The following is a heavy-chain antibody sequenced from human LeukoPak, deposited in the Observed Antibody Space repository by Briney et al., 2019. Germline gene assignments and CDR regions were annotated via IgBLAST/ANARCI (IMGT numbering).Heavy chain of an antibody. V-gene: IGHV3-74*01. CDR1: GFTSSSYW. CDR2: INSDGSST. D-gene: IGHD3-22*01. Sequence: GGSLRLSCAASGFTSSSYWMHWVRQAPGKGLVWVSRINSDGSSTTYADSVKGRFTISRDNAKNTLYLQMNSLRAEDTAIYYCARQYSYDSSGYYPWDYWGQGTLVTVSS. J-gene: IGHJ4*02. CDR3: ARQYSYDSSGYYPWDY.